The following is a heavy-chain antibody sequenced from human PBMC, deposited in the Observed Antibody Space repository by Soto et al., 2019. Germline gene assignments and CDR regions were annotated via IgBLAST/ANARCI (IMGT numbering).Heavy chain of an antibody. CDR3: VRDGTKTLRDWFDP. V-gene: IGHV4-4*07. CDR1: GASISGFY. J-gene: IGHJ5*02. D-gene: IGHD1-1*01. Sequence: SETLSLTCTVSGASISGFYWSWIRKSAGKGLEWIGRIYATGTTDYNPSLKSRVMMSVDTSKKQFSLKLRSVTAADTAVYYCVRDGTKTLRDWFDPWGQGTQVTVSS. CDR2: IYATGTT.